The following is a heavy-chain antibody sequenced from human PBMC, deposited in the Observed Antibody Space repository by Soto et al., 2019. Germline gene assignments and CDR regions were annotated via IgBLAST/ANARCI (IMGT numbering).Heavy chain of an antibody. CDR2: IYHSGST. J-gene: IGHJ6*02. Sequence: SETLSLTCAVPGGSISSSNWRSWVRQPPGKGLEWIGEIYHSGSTNYNPSLKSRVTISVDKSKNQFSLKLSSVTAADTAVYYCARLHCTNGVCYYYGMDVWGQGTTVTVSS. V-gene: IGHV4-4*02. D-gene: IGHD2-8*01. CDR3: ARLHCTNGVCYYYGMDV. CDR1: GGSISSSNW.